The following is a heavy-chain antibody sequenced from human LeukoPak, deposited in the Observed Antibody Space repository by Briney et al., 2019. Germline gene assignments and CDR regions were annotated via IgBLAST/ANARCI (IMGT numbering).Heavy chain of an antibody. D-gene: IGHD1-14*01. Sequence: RGSLRLSCAASGFTFSGHWMSWVRQAPGKGLEWVSVLYSDGNTKYADSVQGRFTISRDNSKNTLYLEMNSLSPDDTAVYYCARGVEPLAANTLAYWGQGTLVTVSS. J-gene: IGHJ4*02. CDR1: GFTFSGHW. CDR2: LYSDGNT. CDR3: ARGVEPLAANTLAY. V-gene: IGHV3-53*01.